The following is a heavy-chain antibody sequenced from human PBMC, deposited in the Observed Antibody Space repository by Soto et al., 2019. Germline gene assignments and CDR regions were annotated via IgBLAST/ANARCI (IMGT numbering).Heavy chain of an antibody. CDR3: GYLPDYYYGMDV. D-gene: IGHD2-15*01. Sequence: QVQLVQSGAEVKKPGSSVKVSCKASGGTFSSYAISWVRQAPGQGLEWMEGIVPIFGTANYAQKFQGRVTITADESTSTDYMELSSLRSEDTAVYYCGYLPDYYYGMDVWGQGTTVTVSS. CDR2: IVPIFGTA. J-gene: IGHJ6*02. CDR1: GGTFSSYA. V-gene: IGHV1-69*12.